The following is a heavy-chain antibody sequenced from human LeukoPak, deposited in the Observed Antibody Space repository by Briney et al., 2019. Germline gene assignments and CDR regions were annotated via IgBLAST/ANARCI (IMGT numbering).Heavy chain of an antibody. J-gene: IGHJ3*01. Sequence: PGGSLRLSCAVSGFTVSTNYMSWLRQAPGKGLEWLSVIYSGGSTYYADSVKGRFTISRDNSRNTLYLQMNSLRADDTAVYYCARDSPYYYGSGLWGQGTMVTVSS. CDR3: ARDSPYYYGSGL. V-gene: IGHV3-53*01. CDR1: GFTVSTNY. CDR2: IYSGGST. D-gene: IGHD3-10*01.